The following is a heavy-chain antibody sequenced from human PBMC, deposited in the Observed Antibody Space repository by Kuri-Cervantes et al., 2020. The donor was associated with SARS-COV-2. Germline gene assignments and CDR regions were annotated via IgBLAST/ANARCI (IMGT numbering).Heavy chain of an antibody. CDR3: ARESSIAAREWFYYYYGMDV. J-gene: IGHJ6*02. V-gene: IGHV3-48*02. CDR1: GFTFSSYS. Sequence: GASLKISCAASGFTFSSYSMNWVRQAPGKGLEWVSYISSSSSTIYYADSVKGRFTISRDNAKNSLYLQMNSLRDEDTAVYYCARESSIAAREWFYYYYGMDVWGQGTTVTVSS. CDR2: ISSSSSTI. D-gene: IGHD6-6*01.